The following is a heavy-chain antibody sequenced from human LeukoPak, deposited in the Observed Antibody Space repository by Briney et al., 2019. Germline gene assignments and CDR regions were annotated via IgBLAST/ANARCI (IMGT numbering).Heavy chain of an antibody. CDR3: ARHVGFITMVRGVINNNWFDP. Sequence: SETLSLTCAVYGGSFSPYYWIWIRQPPGKGLEWIAEINHSGDTNYNPSLKSRVTISVDTSKNQFSLKLSSVTAADTAVYYCARHVGFITMVRGVINNNWFDPWGQGTLVTVSS. J-gene: IGHJ5*02. D-gene: IGHD3-10*01. CDR1: GGSFSPYY. CDR2: INHSGDT. V-gene: IGHV4-34*01.